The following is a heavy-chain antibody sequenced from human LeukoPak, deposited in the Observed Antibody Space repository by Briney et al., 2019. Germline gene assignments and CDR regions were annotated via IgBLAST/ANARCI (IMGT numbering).Heavy chain of an antibody. CDR1: GFTFSSYG. Sequence: GGSLRLSCAASGFTFSSYGMSWVRQAPGKGLEWVSAISGSGGSTYYADSVKGRFTISRDNAKNLVYLEMNSLRAEDTAVYYCARVPGEMGATLAYLDYWGQGTLVIVSS. J-gene: IGHJ4*02. D-gene: IGHD1-26*01. CDR3: ARVPGEMGATLAYLDY. V-gene: IGHV3-23*01. CDR2: ISGSGGST.